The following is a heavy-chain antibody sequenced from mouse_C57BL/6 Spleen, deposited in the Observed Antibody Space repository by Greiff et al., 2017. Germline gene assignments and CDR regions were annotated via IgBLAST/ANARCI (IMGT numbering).Heavy chain of an antibody. CDR2: IYPGDGDT. CDR1: GYAFSSSW. V-gene: IGHV1-82*01. CDR3: AGDLGYAMDY. Sequence: QVQLQQSGPELVKPGASVKISCKASGYAFSSSWMNWVKQRPGQGLEWIGRIYPGDGDTNYNGKFKGKATLTADKSSSTAYMQLSSLTSEDSAVYFCAGDLGYAMDYWGQGTSVTVSS. J-gene: IGHJ4*01.